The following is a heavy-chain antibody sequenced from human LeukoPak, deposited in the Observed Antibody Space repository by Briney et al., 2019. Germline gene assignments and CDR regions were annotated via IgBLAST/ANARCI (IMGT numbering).Heavy chain of an antibody. J-gene: IGHJ4*02. Sequence: SETLSLTCTGSGFSISSSSYYWGWIRQPPGKGREWIGSIYYSGSTYYNPSLNSLITISVNTTNYQDSLKLSSVTAADTAVSYCARHYSGYSYGYPFDYWGQGTLVTASS. CDR1: GFSISSSSYY. CDR3: ARHYSGYSYGYPFDY. D-gene: IGHD5-18*01. CDR2: IYYSGST. V-gene: IGHV4-39*01.